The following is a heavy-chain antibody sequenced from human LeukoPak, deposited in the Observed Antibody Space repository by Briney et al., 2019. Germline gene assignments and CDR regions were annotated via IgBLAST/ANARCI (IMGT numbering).Heavy chain of an antibody. J-gene: IGHJ6*02. CDR3: ARDSHDYGDYTLSPRGMDV. CDR2: IYSGGST. D-gene: IGHD4-17*01. CDR1: GFTVSSNY. Sequence: GGSLRLSCAASGFTVSSNYMSWVRQAPGKGLEWVSVIYSGGSTYYADSVKGRFTISRDSSKNTLYLQMNSLRAEDTAVYYCARDSHDYGDYTLSPRGMDVWGQGTTVTVSS. V-gene: IGHV3-66*01.